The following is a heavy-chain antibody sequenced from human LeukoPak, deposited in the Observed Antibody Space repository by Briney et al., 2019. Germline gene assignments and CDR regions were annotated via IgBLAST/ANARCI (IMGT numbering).Heavy chain of an antibody. D-gene: IGHD2-2*02. Sequence: PGGSLRLSCAASGFTFSSYSMNWVRQAPGKGLEWVSYISSSSSTIYYADSVKGRFTISRDNAKNSLYLQMNSLRAEDTAVYYCAREWDRYCSSTSCYNDYWGQGTLVTVSS. V-gene: IGHV3-48*04. J-gene: IGHJ4*02. CDR1: GFTFSSYS. CDR3: AREWDRYCSSTSCYNDY. CDR2: ISSSSSTI.